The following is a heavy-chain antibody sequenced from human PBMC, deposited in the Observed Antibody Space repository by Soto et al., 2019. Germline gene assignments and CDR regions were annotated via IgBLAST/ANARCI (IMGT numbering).Heavy chain of an antibody. CDR3: ARRVSAGDGYNSHFDY. V-gene: IGHV4-39*01. J-gene: IGHJ4*01. CDR1: GGSISSSSYY. CDR2: IYYSGST. Sequence: SETPSLTCTVSGGSISSSSYYWCWIRHPPGKGLEWIGSIYYSGSTYYNPSLKSRVTISVDTSKNQFSLKLSSVTAADTAVYYCARRVSAGDGYNSHFDYWGQGTLVTVSS. D-gene: IGHD5-12*01.